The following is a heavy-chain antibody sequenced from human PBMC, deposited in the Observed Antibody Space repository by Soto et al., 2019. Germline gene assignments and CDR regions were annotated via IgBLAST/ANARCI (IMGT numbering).Heavy chain of an antibody. J-gene: IGHJ4*02. CDR3: ARDLYSGSYSEAY. D-gene: IGHD1-26*01. Sequence: GGSLRLSWAASGFTFSDYSLNWVRQAPWKGLEWVSKISSSGATIYYADSVKGRFSISRDNARNLLYLQMNSLRDEDTAVYYCARDLYSGSYSEAYWGQGTLVTVSS. CDR2: ISSSGATI. CDR1: GFTFSDYS. V-gene: IGHV3-48*02.